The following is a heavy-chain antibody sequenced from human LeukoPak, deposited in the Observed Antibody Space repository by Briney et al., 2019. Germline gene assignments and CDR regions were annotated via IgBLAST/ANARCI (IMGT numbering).Heavy chain of an antibody. D-gene: IGHD4-11*01. J-gene: IGHJ3*02. V-gene: IGHV1-46*01. CDR2: INPSDGST. CDR3: ARARGTTRRHDAFDI. CDR1: GYTFTGYY. Sequence: ASVKVSCKASGYTFTGYYMHWVRQAPGQGLEWMGIINPSDGSTIYAQKFQGRVTMTRDMSTSTVYMELSSLRSEDTAMYYCARARGTTRRHDAFDIWGQGTMVTVSS.